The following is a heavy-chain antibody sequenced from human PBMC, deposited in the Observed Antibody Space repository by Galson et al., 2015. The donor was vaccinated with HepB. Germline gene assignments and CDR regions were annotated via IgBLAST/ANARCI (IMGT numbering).Heavy chain of an antibody. J-gene: IGHJ4*02. D-gene: IGHD3-10*01. CDR3: ARSFGRRGVDPQAYYFDY. CDR2: ISGGSSTI. V-gene: IGHV3-48*02. Sequence: SLRLSCAASGFTFSSYSMNWVRQAPGKGLEWVSYISGGSSTIYYADSVKGRFTISRDNAKNSLYLQVNSLRDEDTAVYYCARSFGRRGVDPQAYYFDYWGQGNLVTVSS. CDR1: GFTFSSYS.